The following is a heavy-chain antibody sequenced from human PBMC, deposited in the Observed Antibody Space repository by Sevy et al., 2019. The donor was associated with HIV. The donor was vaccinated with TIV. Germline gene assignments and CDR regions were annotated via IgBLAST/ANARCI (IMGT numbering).Heavy chain of an antibody. CDR3: ARDLNILTGYYNGGLDP. V-gene: IGHV3-30-3*01. D-gene: IGHD3-9*01. Sequence: GGSLRLSCAASGFTFSSYAMHWVRQAPGKGLEWVAVISYDGSNKYYADSVKGRFTISRDNSKNTLYLQMNSLRAEDTAAYYCARDLNILTGYYNGGLDPWGQGTLVTVSS. CDR1: GFTFSSYA. J-gene: IGHJ5*02. CDR2: ISYDGSNK.